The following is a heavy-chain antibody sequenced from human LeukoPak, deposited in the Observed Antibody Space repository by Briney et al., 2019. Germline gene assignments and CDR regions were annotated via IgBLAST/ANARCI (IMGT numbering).Heavy chain of an antibody. V-gene: IGHV3-23*01. CDR3: ADDILTGYYQPFDF. D-gene: IGHD3-9*01. CDR1: GFTISSYA. Sequence: GGSLRLSCAASGFTISSYAMSWVRQTPGKGLEWVSAISGSGGSTYYADSVKGRFTISRDNSKNTLYLQMNSLRAEDTAVYYCADDILTGYYQPFDFWGQGTLVTVSS. J-gene: IGHJ4*02. CDR2: ISGSGGST.